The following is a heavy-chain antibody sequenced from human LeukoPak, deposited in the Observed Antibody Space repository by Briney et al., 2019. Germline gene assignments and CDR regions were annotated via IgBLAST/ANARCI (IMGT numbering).Heavy chain of an antibody. CDR2: SSNSGCT. CDR1: GGSVSSDSRP. Sequence: PSETLSLTCTVSGGSVSSDSRPWSWIRQPPGKGLEWVGYSSNSGCTNCNPSLKSRVTISVDTSENQISLNLTSVTAADTAVYYCARDYWGSLDYWGQGILVTVSS. V-gene: IGHV4-61*01. D-gene: IGHD7-27*01. CDR3: ARDYWGSLDY. J-gene: IGHJ4*02.